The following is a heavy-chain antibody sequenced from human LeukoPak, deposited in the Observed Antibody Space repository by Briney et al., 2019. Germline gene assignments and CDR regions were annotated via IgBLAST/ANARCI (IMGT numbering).Heavy chain of an antibody. CDR1: GGSISSYY. J-gene: IGHJ4*02. Sequence: SETLSLTCTVSGGSISSYYWSWIRQPPGQGLKWIGFIYYSGSTNYNPSLKSRVTISVDTSKNQFSLKLSSVTAADTAVYYCAGYCSSTSCNFDYWGQGTLVTVSS. V-gene: IGHV4-59*01. D-gene: IGHD2-2*03. CDR3: AGYCSSTSCNFDY. CDR2: IYYSGST.